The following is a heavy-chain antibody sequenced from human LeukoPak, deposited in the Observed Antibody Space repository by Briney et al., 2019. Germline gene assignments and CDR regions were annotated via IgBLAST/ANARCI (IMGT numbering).Heavy chain of an antibody. CDR3: ARDLYYDYVWGFYMDV. J-gene: IGHJ6*03. CDR1: GGSISSGSYY. CDR2: IYTGGST. D-gene: IGHD3-16*01. V-gene: IGHV4-61*02. Sequence: SQTLSLTCTVSGGSISSGSYYWSWIRQPAGKGLEWIGRIYTGGSTNYNPSLKSRVTISVDTSKNQFSLKLSSVTAADTAVYYCARDLYYDYVWGFYMDVWGKGTTVTISS.